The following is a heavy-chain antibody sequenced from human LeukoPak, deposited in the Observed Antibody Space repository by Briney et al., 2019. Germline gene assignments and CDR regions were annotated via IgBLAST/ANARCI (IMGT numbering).Heavy chain of an antibody. J-gene: IGHJ5*02. CDR1: GYTFTSYG. D-gene: IGHD1-26*01. Sequence: ASVKVSCKASGYTFTSYGISWVRQALGQGLEWMGWISAYNGNTNYAQKLQGRVTMTTDTSTSTAYMELRSLRSDDTAVYYCARTPIVGATKWFDPWGQGTLVTVSS. V-gene: IGHV1-18*01. CDR3: ARTPIVGATKWFDP. CDR2: ISAYNGNT.